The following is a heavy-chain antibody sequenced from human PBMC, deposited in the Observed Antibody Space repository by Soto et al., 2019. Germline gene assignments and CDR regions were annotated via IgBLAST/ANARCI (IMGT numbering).Heavy chain of an antibody. J-gene: IGHJ4*02. Sequence: EVQLLESGGGLVQPGGSLRLSCAASGFTFSSYAMSWVRQAPGKGLEWVSAISGSGGSTYYADSVKGRFTISRDNSKNTLYLQMNSLRAEDTAVYFCAKDLSYAGGRGNYWGQGTLVTVSS. CDR3: AKDLSYAGGRGNY. CDR1: GFTFSSYA. D-gene: IGHD1-26*01. V-gene: IGHV3-23*01. CDR2: ISGSGGST.